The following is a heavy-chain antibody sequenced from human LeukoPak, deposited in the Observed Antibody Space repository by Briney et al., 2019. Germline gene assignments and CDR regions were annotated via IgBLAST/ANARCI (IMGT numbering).Heavy chain of an antibody. CDR1: GFTFSTYA. V-gene: IGHV3-64D*09. D-gene: IGHD3/OR15-3a*01. J-gene: IGHJ4*02. CDR3: VTLGLASPSDY. Sequence: PGGSLRLPCSASGFTFSTYAVHWVRQAPGKGLEYISATSTNGGSTYYADSVKGRFTISRDNSKNTLYLQMSRLRVEDTAIYYCVTLGLASPSDYWGQGTLVTVSS. CDR2: TSTNGGST.